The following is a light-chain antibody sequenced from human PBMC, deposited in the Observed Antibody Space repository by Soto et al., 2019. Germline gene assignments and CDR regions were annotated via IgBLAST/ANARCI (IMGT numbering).Light chain of an antibody. J-gene: IGLJ2*01. CDR2: GNS. CDR3: QSYDSSLYVV. Sequence: QSVLTQPPSVSGAPGQRVTISCTGSSSNIGAGYDVHWYQQLPGTAPKLLIYGNSNRPSEVPDRFSGSKSGTSASLAITGLQAEDEADYYCQSYDSSLYVVFGGGTKLTVL. CDR1: SSNIGAGYD. V-gene: IGLV1-40*01.